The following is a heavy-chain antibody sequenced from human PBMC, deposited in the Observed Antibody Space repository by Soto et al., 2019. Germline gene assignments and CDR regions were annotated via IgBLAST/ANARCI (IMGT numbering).Heavy chain of an antibody. CDR1: GGTFSSYA. CDR3: ARVYCSSTSCYWGRGGVVFGMDV. D-gene: IGHD2-2*01. Sequence: SVKVSCKASGGTFSSYAISWLRQAPGQGLEWMGGIIPIFGTANYAQKFQGRVTITADKSTSTAYMELSSLRSEDTAVYYCARVYCSSTSCYWGRGGVVFGMDVWGQGTTVTVSS. V-gene: IGHV1-69*06. CDR2: IIPIFGTA. J-gene: IGHJ6*02.